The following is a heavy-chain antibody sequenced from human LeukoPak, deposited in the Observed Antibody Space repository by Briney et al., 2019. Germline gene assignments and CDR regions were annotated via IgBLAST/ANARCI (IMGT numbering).Heavy chain of an antibody. CDR2: ISSSSSYI. J-gene: IGHJ6*03. Sequence: GGSLRLSCPASGFTFSSYSMNWVRQAPGKGLEWVSSISSSSSYIYYADSVKGRFTISRDNAKNSLYLQMNRLRAEDTAVYYCATVPVSRYYYMDVWGKGTTVTVSS. CDR3: ATVPVSRYYYMDV. V-gene: IGHV3-21*01. CDR1: GFTFSSYS.